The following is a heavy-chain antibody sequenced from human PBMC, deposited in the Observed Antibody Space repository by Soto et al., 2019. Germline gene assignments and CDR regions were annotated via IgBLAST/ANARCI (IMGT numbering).Heavy chain of an antibody. CDR3: VKDRYGDYGGIDY. D-gene: IGHD4-17*01. Sequence: GGSLRLSCAVSGLTFSSYGMHWVRQAPGKGLEWVAVISYDGSNKYYADSVKGRFTISRDNAKNSLYLQMNSLRAEDTAVYYCVKDRYGDYGGIDYWGQGTMVTGSS. CDR1: GLTFSSYG. CDR2: ISYDGSNK. J-gene: IGHJ4*02. V-gene: IGHV3-30*18.